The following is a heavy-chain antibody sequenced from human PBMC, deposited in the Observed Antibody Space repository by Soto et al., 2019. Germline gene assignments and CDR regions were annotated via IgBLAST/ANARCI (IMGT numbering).Heavy chain of an antibody. D-gene: IGHD6-13*01. J-gene: IGHJ6*02. CDR2: ISSSSSYI. Sequence: PGGSLRLSCAASGFTFSSYSMNWVRQAPGKGLEWVSSISSSSSYIYYADSVKGRFTISRDNAKNSLCLQMNSLRAEDTAVYYCARYLAAAGLMYYYYGMDVWGQGTTVTVSS. V-gene: IGHV3-21*01. CDR1: GFTFSSYS. CDR3: ARYLAAAGLMYYYYGMDV.